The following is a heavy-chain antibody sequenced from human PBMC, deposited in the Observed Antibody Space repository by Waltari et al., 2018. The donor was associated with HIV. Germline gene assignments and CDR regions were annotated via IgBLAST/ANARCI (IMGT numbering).Heavy chain of an antibody. CDR2: INHSGST. D-gene: IGHD2-15*01. CDR1: GGSFSGYY. CDR3: ARDIVGGAFDI. Sequence: QVQLQQWGAGLLKPSETLSLTCAVYGGSFSGYYWSWIRQPPGKGLEWIGEINHSGSTNYHPSLKSLVTISVVTSKNQFSLKLSSVTAADTAVYYCARDIVGGAFDIWGQGTMVTVSS. J-gene: IGHJ3*02. V-gene: IGHV4-34*01.